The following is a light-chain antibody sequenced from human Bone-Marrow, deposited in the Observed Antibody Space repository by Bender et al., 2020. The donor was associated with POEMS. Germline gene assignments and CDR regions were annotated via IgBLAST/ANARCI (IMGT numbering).Light chain of an antibody. CDR3: QAWDSNIDVV. J-gene: IGLJ2*01. V-gene: IGLV3-1*01. CDR2: QDS. CDR1: KLGDKY. Sequence: SYELTQPPSVSVSPGQTASITCSGEKLGDKYVSWYQQKPGQSPVLVIYQDSEWPSGIPERFSGSNSGNTATLTISGTQAMDEADYYCQAWDSNIDVVFGGGTKLTVL.